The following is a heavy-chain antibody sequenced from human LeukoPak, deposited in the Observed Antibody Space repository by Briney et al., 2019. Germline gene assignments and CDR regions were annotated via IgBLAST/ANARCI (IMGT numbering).Heavy chain of an antibody. D-gene: IGHD5-12*01. CDR1: GFTFSSYS. J-gene: IGHJ6*03. CDR3: ASRRGYSGYYYYYMDV. CDR2: ISSSSSYI. V-gene: IGHV3-21*01. Sequence: GGSLRLSCAASGFTFSSYSMNWVRQAPGKGLEWVSSISSSSSYIYYADSMKGRFTISRDNAKNSLYLQMNSLRAEDTAVYYCASRRGYSGYYYYYMDVWGKGTTVTVSS.